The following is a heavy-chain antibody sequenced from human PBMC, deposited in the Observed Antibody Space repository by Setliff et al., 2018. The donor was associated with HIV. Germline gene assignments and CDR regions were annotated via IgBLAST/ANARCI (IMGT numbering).Heavy chain of an antibody. J-gene: IGHJ4*02. CDR3: TRDRYANGWLYFDY. CDR1: GGSFSGYY. V-gene: IGHV4-4*07. Sequence: SETLSLTCAVYGGSFSGYYWSWIRQPVGKGLEWIGRIHTLGGTKYNSSLESRVTMSLDTSRNQFSLKLNSVTAADSAVYFCTRDRYANGWLYFDYWGPGILVTVSS. CDR2: IHTLGGT. D-gene: IGHD2-2*01.